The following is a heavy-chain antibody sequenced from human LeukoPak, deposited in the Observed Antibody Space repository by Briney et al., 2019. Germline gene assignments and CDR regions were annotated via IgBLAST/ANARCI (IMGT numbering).Heavy chain of an antibody. CDR2: IYTSGNT. CDR1: GGSISGYY. D-gene: IGHD6-13*01. Sequence: PSETLSLTCTVSGGSISGYYWSWLRQPAGKGREWIGRIYTSGNTNYNPSLRSRVTMSLDTSRSQFSLKLSSVTAADTAVYYCARDGAGTSRWFDPWGPGNLVTV. CDR3: ARDGAGTSRWFDP. J-gene: IGHJ5*02. V-gene: IGHV4-4*07.